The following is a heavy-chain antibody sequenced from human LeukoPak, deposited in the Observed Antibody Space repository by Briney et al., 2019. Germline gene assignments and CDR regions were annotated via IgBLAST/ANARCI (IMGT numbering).Heavy chain of an antibody. Sequence: SETLSLTCTVSGGSISSYYWSWIRQSPGKGLEWIANIFYSGSPNYNPSLKSRVTISVDTSKNQFSLKLTSVTAADTAFYYCARRTVVLDYWGQGTLVTVSS. CDR2: IFYSGSP. V-gene: IGHV4-59*08. CDR1: GGSISSYY. D-gene: IGHD4-23*01. J-gene: IGHJ4*02. CDR3: ARRTVVLDY.